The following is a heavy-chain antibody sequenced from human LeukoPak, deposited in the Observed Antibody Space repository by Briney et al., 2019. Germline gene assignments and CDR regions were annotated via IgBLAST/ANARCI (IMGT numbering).Heavy chain of an antibody. D-gene: IGHD3-10*02. J-gene: IGHJ6*04. Sequence: GGSLRLSCAASGFTFSTYSMSWVRQDPGKGLEWVANIKQDGSEKFYVDSMKGRFTISRDNSENSLYLQMNSLRAEDTAVYYCAELGITMIGGVWGKGTTVTISS. CDR1: GFTFSTYS. CDR3: AELGITMIGGV. V-gene: IGHV3-7*01. CDR2: IKQDGSEK.